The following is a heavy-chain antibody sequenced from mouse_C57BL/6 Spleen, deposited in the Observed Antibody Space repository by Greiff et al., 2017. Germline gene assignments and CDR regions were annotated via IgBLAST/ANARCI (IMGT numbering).Heavy chain of an antibody. D-gene: IGHD1-1*01. V-gene: IGHV1-74*01. J-gene: IGHJ4*01. Sequence: QVQLQQSEAELVQPGASVKVSCKASGYTFTSYWMHWVKQSPGQGLEWIGRIHPSDSDTNYNHKFKGQATLTVDKSASTAYMQLRSLTSEDSAVYYCATFTTGVRSMDYWGKGTSVTVSS. CDR3: ATFTTGVRSMDY. CDR1: GYTFTSYW. CDR2: IHPSDSDT.